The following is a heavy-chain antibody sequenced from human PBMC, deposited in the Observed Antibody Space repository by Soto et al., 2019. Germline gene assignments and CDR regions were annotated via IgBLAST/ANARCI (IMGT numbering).Heavy chain of an antibody. CDR1: GFSLSTSGVG. CDR2: IYWDDDK. D-gene: IGHD5-12*01. V-gene: IGHV2-5*02. J-gene: IGHJ4*02. Sequence: QITLKESGPTLVKPTQTLTLTCTFSGFSLSTSGVGVGWIRQPPGKALEWLALIYWDDDKRYSPSLKSRLTXTXXTSKNQVVLTMTNMDPVDTATYYCAHRADMVARIDWGQGTLVTVSS. CDR3: AHRADMVARID.